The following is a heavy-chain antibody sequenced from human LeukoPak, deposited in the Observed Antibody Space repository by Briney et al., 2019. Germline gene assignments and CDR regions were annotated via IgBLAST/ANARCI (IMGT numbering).Heavy chain of an antibody. Sequence: GGSLRLSCAASGFTFSGYSMNWVRQAPGKGLEWVSSISSSSSYIYYADSVKGRFTISRDNAKNTLYLQMNSLRAEDTAVYYCAKDAAAGISYFDYWGQGTLVTVSS. J-gene: IGHJ4*02. CDR1: GFTFSGYS. CDR2: ISSSSSYI. V-gene: IGHV3-21*04. CDR3: AKDAAAGISYFDY. D-gene: IGHD6-13*01.